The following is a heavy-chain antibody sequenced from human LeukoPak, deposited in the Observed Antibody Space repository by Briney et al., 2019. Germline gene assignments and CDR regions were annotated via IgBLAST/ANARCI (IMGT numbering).Heavy chain of an antibody. CDR1: GSTFSSYS. CDR3: ARSTYCGGDCYPALGY. Sequence: GGSLRLSCAASGSTFSSYSMNWVRQAPGKGLEWVSYISSSNNTIYYADSVKGRFTISRDNAKNSLYLQMNSLRDEDTAVYYCARSTYCGGDCYPALGYWGQGTPVTVSS. D-gene: IGHD2-21*02. V-gene: IGHV3-48*02. CDR2: ISSSNNTI. J-gene: IGHJ4*02.